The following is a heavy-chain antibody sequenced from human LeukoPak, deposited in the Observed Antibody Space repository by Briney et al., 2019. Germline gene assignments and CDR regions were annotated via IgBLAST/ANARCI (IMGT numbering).Heavy chain of an antibody. CDR3: ARGPTIFEDYYYYMDV. V-gene: IGHV3-48*01. D-gene: IGHD3-3*01. CDR2: ISSSSSTI. Sequence: PGGSLRLSCAASGFTFSSYSMNWVRRAPGKGLEWVSYISSSSSTIYYADSVKGRFTISRDNAKNSLYLQMNSLRAEDTAVYYCARGPTIFEDYYYYMDVWGKGTTVTVSS. CDR1: GFTFSSYS. J-gene: IGHJ6*03.